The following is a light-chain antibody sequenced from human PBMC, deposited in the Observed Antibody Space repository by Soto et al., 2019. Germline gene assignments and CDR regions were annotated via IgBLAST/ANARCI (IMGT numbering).Light chain of an antibody. Sequence: EIVLTQSPDTLSLSPGERATLSCRASQSFGGTYLAWYQQRRGQAPRLLIYGASNRATGIPERFSGSGSGTDFTLTISRLEPEDFAVYYCQQYGDSPRTFGQGTKVDIK. CDR3: QQYGDSPRT. CDR2: GAS. CDR1: QSFGGTY. J-gene: IGKJ1*01. V-gene: IGKV3-20*01.